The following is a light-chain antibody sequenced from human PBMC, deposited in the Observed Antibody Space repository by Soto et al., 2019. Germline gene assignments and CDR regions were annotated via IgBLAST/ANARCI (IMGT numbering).Light chain of an antibody. CDR2: DVS. Sequence: AIQLTQSPSSLSASVGDRVTITCRASQDIRGALAWYQQQPGKAPKFLIFDVSTLHSGIPSRFSGSGSGTDFTLTISSLQPEDFGTYYCQQFNTYPITFGQGTRLEIK. CDR1: QDIRGA. CDR3: QQFNTYPIT. J-gene: IGKJ5*01. V-gene: IGKV1-13*02.